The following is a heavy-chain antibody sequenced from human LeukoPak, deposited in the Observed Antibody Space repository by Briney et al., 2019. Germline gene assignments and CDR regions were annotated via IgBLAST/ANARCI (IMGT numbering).Heavy chain of an antibody. D-gene: IGHD6-19*01. CDR1: GFTFSDYY. CDR2: ISPRGDTI. CDR3: ARDRSGGWYPETDY. V-gene: IGHV3-11*01. J-gene: IGHJ4*02. Sequence: GGSLRLSCAASGFTFSDYYMTWIRQAPGKGLDWLSYISPRGDTIYYADSVKGRFTVSRDNAKNSLYLQMNSLRAEDTAMYYCARDRSGGWYPETDYCGQGTLVTVSS.